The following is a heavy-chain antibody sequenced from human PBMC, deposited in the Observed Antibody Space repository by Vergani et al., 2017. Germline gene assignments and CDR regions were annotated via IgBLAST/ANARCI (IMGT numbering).Heavy chain of an antibody. CDR1: GFTFSSYA. D-gene: IGHD3-22*01. Sequence: QVQLVESGGGVVQPGRSLRLSCAASGFTFSSYAMHWVRQAPGKGLEWVAVISYDGSNKYYADSVKGRFTISRDNSKNTLYLQMNSLRAEETAVYYCARDSHYYASYDYWSQGSLVTVSS. CDR2: ISYDGSNK. V-gene: IGHV3-30-3*01. CDR3: ARDSHYYASYDY. J-gene: IGHJ4*02.